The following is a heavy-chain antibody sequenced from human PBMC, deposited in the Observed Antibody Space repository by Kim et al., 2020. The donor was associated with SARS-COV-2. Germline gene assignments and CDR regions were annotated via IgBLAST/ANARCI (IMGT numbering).Heavy chain of an antibody. J-gene: IGHJ6*02. CDR3: AKESRKQWLVPLHNYYYYYGMDV. CDR1: GFTFSSYG. Sequence: GGSLRLSCAASGFTFSSYGMHWVRQAPGKGLEWVAVISYDGSNKYYADSVKGRFTISRDNSKNTLYLQMNSLRAEDTAVYYCAKESRKQWLVPLHNYYYYYGMDVWGQGTTVTVSS. CDR2: ISYDGSNK. D-gene: IGHD6-19*01. V-gene: IGHV3-30*18.